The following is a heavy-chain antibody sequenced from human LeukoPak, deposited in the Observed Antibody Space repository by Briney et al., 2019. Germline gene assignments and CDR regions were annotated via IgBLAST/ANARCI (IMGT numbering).Heavy chain of an antibody. CDR3: ASNVDWNYALDY. CDR1: GGSISSGSYY. V-gene: IGHV4-61*02. Sequence: PSETLSLTCTVSGGSISSGSYYWSWIRQPAGKGLEWIGRIYTSGSTNYNPSLKSRVTISVDTSKNQFSLKLSSVTAADTAVYYCASNVDWNYALDYWAQGTLVTVSS. CDR2: IYTSGST. D-gene: IGHD1-7*01. J-gene: IGHJ4*02.